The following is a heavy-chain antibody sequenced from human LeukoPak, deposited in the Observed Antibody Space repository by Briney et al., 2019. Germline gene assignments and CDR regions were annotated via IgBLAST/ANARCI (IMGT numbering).Heavy chain of an antibody. CDR2: IYYSEST. CDR1: GGSISSSSYY. V-gene: IGHV4-39*01. CDR3: ARFITGVVPAAIPAAFDYYYYGMDV. D-gene: IGHD2-2*01. Sequence: SETLSLTCTVSGGSISSSSYYWGWIRQPPGTGLEWIGSIYYSESTYYNPSLKSRVTISVDTSKNQFSLKLSPVTAADTAVYYCARFITGVVPAAIPAAFDYYYYGMDVWGQGTTVTVSS. J-gene: IGHJ6*02.